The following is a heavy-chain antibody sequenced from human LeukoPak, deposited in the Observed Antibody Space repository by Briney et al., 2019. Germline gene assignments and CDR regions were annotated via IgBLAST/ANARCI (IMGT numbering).Heavy chain of an antibody. CDR1: EFTFEDFA. CDR3: AKDSGIAVAGHGDNWFDP. CDR2: ISWNSGSI. V-gene: IGHV3-9*01. D-gene: IGHD6-19*01. J-gene: IGHJ5*02. Sequence: GGSLRLSCAASEFTFEDFAMHWVRQAPGKGLEWVSGISWNSGSIGYADSVKGRFTISRDNAKNSLYLQMNSLRAEDTALYYCAKDSGIAVAGHGDNWFDPWGQGTLVTVSS.